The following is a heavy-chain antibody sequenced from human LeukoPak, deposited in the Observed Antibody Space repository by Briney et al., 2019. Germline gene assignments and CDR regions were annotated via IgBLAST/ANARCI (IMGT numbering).Heavy chain of an antibody. D-gene: IGHD6-13*01. CDR1: GLTFRTYA. J-gene: IGHJ4*02. V-gene: IGHV3-64D*09. CDR2: ISSNGDST. CDR3: VKVGSAAGPGDFDY. Sequence: PGMSLRLSCSASGLTFRTYAMHWVRQAPGKGLEYVSAISSNGDSTFYADSVKGRFTISRDKSKKTLYLQMSSLREEDTAVYYCVKVGSAAGPGDFDYWGQGTLVTVSS.